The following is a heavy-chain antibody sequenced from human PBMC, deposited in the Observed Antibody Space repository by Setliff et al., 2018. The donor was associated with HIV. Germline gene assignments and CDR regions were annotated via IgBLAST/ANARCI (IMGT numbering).Heavy chain of an antibody. Sequence: ASETLSLTCSVSGDAISPYYWSWIRQPPGKGLEWIGYFANDGSTNYNPPLKSRLSISVDTSKNEVSLKLTSATAADTAMYYCTRHLPVYYGSGVSYYFDYWGQGILVTVSS. D-gene: IGHD3-10*01. CDR2: FANDGST. J-gene: IGHJ4*02. CDR3: TRHLPVYYGSGVSYYFDY. CDR1: GDAISPYY. V-gene: IGHV4-59*08.